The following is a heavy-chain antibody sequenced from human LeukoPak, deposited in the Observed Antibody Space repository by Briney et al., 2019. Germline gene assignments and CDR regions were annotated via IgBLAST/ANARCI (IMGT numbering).Heavy chain of an antibody. CDR2: ISGGSSTM. CDR1: GFTFSDYS. J-gene: IGHJ6*03. Sequence: GGSLRLSCAASGFTFSDYSMDWVRQAPGKGLEWVSYISGGSSTMYYADSVKGRFTISRDNAKNSLYLQMNSLRAEDTAVYYCARDRGQTGYYWSYYYYMDVWGIGTTVTVSS. CDR3: ARDRGQTGYYWSYYYYMDV. D-gene: IGHD3-9*01. V-gene: IGHV3-48*01.